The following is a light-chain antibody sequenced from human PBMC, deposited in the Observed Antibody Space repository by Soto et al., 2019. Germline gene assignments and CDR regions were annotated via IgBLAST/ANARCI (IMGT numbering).Light chain of an antibody. CDR2: GAS. Sequence: EFVLTQSPGTLYLSPGERATLSCRASQSVINNYLAWYQQKPGQAPRLLIYGASTRATGIPARFSGSGSGTEFTLTISSLQSEDFAVYYCQQSNNWRWTFAQGTKVDVK. V-gene: IGKV3-15*01. CDR3: QQSNNWRWT. CDR1: QSVINN. J-gene: IGKJ1*01.